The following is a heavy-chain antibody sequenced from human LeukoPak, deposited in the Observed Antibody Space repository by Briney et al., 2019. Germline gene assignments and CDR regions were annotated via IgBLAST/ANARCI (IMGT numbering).Heavy chain of an antibody. D-gene: IGHD6-19*01. CDR3: ARPATSSGYSSGWSPYYFDY. CDR2: ISAYNGNT. CDR1: GYTFTSYG. J-gene: IGHJ4*02. V-gene: IGHV1-18*01. Sequence: ASVKVSCKASGYTFTSYGISWVRQAPGQGLEWMGWISAYNGNTNYAQKLQGRVTMTTDTSTSTAYMELRSLRSDDTAVYYCARPATSSGYSSGWSPYYFDYWGQGTLVTVSS.